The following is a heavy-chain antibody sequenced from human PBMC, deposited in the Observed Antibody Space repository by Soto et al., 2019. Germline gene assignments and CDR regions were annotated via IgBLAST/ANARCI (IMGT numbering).Heavy chain of an antibody. V-gene: IGHV4-30-4*08. J-gene: IGHJ4*02. D-gene: IGHD2-21*02. CDR3: ARGGNGGNFGYFDY. CDR1: GGSISSGDHY. CDR2: IFYIGST. Sequence: PSETRSLTCTVSGGSISSGDHYWNWIRHPPGKGREWIGYIFYIGSTYYNASLERRVTISVDTSKNKFSLELKSMTAADTAVYYCARGGNGGNFGYFDYWGQGTLVTVSS.